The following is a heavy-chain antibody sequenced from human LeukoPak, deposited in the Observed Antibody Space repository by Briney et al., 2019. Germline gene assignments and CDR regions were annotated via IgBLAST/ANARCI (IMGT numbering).Heavy chain of an antibody. CDR3: AVTTYYDILTGYFIGGYYYGMDV. CDR2: IIPILGIA. CDR1: GGTFSSYA. V-gene: IGHV1-69*04. Sequence: SVKVSCKASGGTFSSYAISWVRQAPGQGLEWMGRIIPILGIANYAQKFQGRVTIAADKSTSTAYMELSSLRSEDTAVYYCAVTTYYDILTGYFIGGYYYGMDVWGQGTTVTVSS. J-gene: IGHJ6*02. D-gene: IGHD3-9*01.